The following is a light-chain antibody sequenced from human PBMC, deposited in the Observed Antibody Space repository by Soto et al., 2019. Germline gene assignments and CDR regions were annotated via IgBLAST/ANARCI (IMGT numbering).Light chain of an antibody. CDR2: GAS. CDR3: QQYSSSLT. V-gene: IGKV3-20*01. J-gene: IGKJ4*01. Sequence: DIVLTQSPGTLSLSPGERGTLSCRASQSISSTYLAWYQQKPGQAPRLLVYGASTRATGVPDRFSGSGSGTDFSLTINGLEPEDSAVYFCQQYSSSLTFGGGTKVDIK. CDR1: QSISSTY.